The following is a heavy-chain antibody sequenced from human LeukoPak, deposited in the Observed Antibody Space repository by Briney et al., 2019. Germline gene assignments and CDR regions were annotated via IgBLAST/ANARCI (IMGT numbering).Heavy chain of an antibody. CDR2: LNPNSGYT. J-gene: IGHJ4*02. V-gene: IGHV1-8*03. CDR3: ARGEYYGSGSWGY. Sequence: GASVKVSCKASGYSLTSYDINWVRQATGQGLEWMGWLNPNSGYTGYAQKFQGRVTFTRKTSINTAYMELSSLRSEDTAVYFCARGEYYGSGSWGYWGQGTLATVSS. D-gene: IGHD3-10*01. CDR1: GYSLTSYD.